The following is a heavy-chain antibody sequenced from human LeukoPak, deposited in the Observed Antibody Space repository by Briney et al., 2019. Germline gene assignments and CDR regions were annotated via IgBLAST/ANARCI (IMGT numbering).Heavy chain of an antibody. CDR3: ARAKDYGDLFDY. J-gene: IGHJ4*02. D-gene: IGHD4-17*01. CDR2: INHDGTGT. V-gene: IGHV3-74*01. CDR1: GW. Sequence: GGSLRLSCAASGWMHWVRQAPGKGLVWVSGINHDGTGTYYADSVKGRFTISRDNAKNTLYLQMNSLRAEDTAVYYCARAKDYGDLFDYWGQGTLVTVSS.